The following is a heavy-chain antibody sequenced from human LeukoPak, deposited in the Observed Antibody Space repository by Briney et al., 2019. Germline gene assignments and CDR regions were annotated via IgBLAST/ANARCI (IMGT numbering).Heavy chain of an antibody. CDR3: AKSTTVTRGVGYYGMDV. Sequence: GGSLRLSCAASGFTFSSYAMSWVRQAPGKGLEWVSAISGSGGSTYYADSVKGRFTISRDNSKNTLYLQMNSLRAEDTAVYYCAKSTTVTRGVGYYGMDVWSQGTTVTVSS. CDR1: GFTFSSYA. J-gene: IGHJ6*02. D-gene: IGHD4-17*01. V-gene: IGHV3-23*01. CDR2: ISGSGGST.